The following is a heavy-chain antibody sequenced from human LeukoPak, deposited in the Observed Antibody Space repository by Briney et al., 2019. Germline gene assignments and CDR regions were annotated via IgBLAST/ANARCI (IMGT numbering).Heavy chain of an antibody. CDR3: AKALNVCSRPSCYNWFDS. CDR1: GLTFSTYP. Sequence: GGSLTLSCPASGLTFSTYPMPWVRQAPGKGLEWLSAISGSGGSTYYADSVKGRFTISRDNSKHTLYLQMNSLRAEDTAVYYCAKALNVCSRPSCYNWFDSWRQATLVTVSS. D-gene: IGHD2-2*01. CDR2: ISGSGGST. J-gene: IGHJ5*01. V-gene: IGHV3-23*01.